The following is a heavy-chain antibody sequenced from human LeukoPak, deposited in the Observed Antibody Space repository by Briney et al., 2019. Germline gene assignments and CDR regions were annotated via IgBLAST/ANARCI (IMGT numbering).Heavy chain of an antibody. J-gene: IGHJ4*02. D-gene: IGHD3-16*01. V-gene: IGHV1-2*02. CDR3: AWGLLDY. CDR1: GYTFTGYN. Sequence: ASVKDSCKASGYTFTGYNMFWLRQAPGQGLEWMGWINPNSGDTNYAQKFQGRVTMTRGTSISTAYMDLSKLTDDDTAVYYCAWGLLDYWGQGTLVTVSS. CDR2: INPNSGDT.